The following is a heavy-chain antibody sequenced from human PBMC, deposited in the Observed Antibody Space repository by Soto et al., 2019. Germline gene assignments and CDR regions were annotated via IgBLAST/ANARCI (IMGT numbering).Heavy chain of an antibody. J-gene: IGHJ5*01. V-gene: IGHV3-23*01. D-gene: IGHD7-27*01. CDR1: GFTFSNCA. CDR2: ITETGGTT. CDR3: SKVPPHWGMDS. Sequence: EVQLLESGGNLVQPGGSLRLSCAGSGFTFSNCAMAWVRQAPGKGLEWVSSITETGGTTYYADSVRGRFTISRDNSQNTLYLQMNSLRAEDPAVYYCSKVPPHWGMDSWGQGTLVTVSS.